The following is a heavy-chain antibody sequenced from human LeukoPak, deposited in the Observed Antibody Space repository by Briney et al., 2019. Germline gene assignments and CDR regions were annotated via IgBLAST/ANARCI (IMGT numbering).Heavy chain of an antibody. V-gene: IGHV3-53*01. D-gene: IGHD1-26*01. CDR1: GFTFRSYA. CDR3: ARGNSGTSYVEYYYGMDV. J-gene: IGHJ6*02. CDR2: IYSGGRT. Sequence: PGGSLRLSCAASGFTFRSYAMSWVRQAPGKGLEWVSVIYSGGRTYYADSVKGRFTLSRDSSKNTLYLHMNSLRAEDTAVHYCARGNSGTSYVEYYYGMDVWGQGTTVTVSS.